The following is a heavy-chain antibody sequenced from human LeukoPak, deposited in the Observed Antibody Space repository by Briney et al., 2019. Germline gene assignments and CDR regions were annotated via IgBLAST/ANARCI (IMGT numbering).Heavy chain of an antibody. D-gene: IGHD3-10*01. CDR2: VYYSWNT. CDR3: ARRDPGSGKMDV. CDR1: RGSLSSYY. Sequence: SETLSLTRTVSRGSLSSYYWGWLRQPPGKGREGIESVYYSWNTYYTPSLESLVAMHVDTSKKQFSLKLNSVTAADTAVYFCARRDPGSGKMDVWGQGTTVTVSS. J-gene: IGHJ6*02. V-gene: IGHV4-39*01.